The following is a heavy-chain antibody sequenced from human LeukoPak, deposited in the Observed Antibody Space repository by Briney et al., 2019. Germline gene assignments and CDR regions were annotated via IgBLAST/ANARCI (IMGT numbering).Heavy chain of an antibody. Sequence: GGSLRLXCTASGFTFTQYSMNWVRQAPGKGLEWVSYLSSSGTTMYYADSVKGRFTMSRDSATNSLSLQMTSLRAEDTAVYYCARIKRERTGPPDAFDIWGQGTMVTVSS. CDR2: LSSSGTTM. CDR1: GFTFTQYS. J-gene: IGHJ3*02. CDR3: ARIKRERTGPPDAFDI. D-gene: IGHD3/OR15-3a*01. V-gene: IGHV3-48*01.